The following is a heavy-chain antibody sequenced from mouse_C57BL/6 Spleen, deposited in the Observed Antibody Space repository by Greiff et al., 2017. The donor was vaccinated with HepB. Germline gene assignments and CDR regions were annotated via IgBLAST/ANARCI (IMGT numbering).Heavy chain of an antibody. J-gene: IGHJ2*01. Sequence: EVQGVESGGGLVKPGGSLKLSCAASGFTFSSYAMSWVRQTPEKRLEWVATISDGGSYTYYPDNVKGRFTISRDNAKNNLYLQMSHLKSEDTAMYYCARGVTTVVATGYFDDWGQGTTLTVSS. CDR1: GFTFSSYA. V-gene: IGHV5-4*01. CDR2: ISDGGSYT. D-gene: IGHD1-1*01. CDR3: ARGVTTVVATGYFDD.